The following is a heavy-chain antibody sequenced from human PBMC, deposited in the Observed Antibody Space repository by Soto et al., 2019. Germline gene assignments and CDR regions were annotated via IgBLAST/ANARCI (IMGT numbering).Heavy chain of an antibody. V-gene: IGHV1-69*06. CDR1: GGTFSGYA. Sequence: QVQLVQSGAEVKKPGSSVKVSCKASGGTFSGYAISWVRQAPGQGLEWMGGIIPIFGTANYAQKFQGRVTITADKSTSTAYMELSSLRSEDTAVYYCARGGSYYDSSGYYRGFGYWGQGTLVTVSS. D-gene: IGHD3-22*01. J-gene: IGHJ4*02. CDR3: ARGGSYYDSSGYYRGFGY. CDR2: IIPIFGTA.